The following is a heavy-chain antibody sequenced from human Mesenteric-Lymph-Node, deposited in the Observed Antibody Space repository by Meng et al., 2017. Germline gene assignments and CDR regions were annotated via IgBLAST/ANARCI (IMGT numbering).Heavy chain of an antibody. Sequence: GESLKISCAASGFTFSSYGMHWVRQAPGKGLEWVAVIWYDGSNTYYADSVKGRYTISRHNSKNTLYLQMNSLRAEDTAVYYCAKFTTVTTAGDAFDIWGQGTMVTVSS. CDR3: AKFTTVTTAGDAFDI. CDR1: GFTFSSYG. D-gene: IGHD4-17*01. CDR2: IWYDGSNT. V-gene: IGHV3-33*06. J-gene: IGHJ3*02.